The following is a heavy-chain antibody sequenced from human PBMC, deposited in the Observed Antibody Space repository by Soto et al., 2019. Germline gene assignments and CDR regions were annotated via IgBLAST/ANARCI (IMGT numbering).Heavy chain of an antibody. CDR2: ISAYNGNT. D-gene: IGHD3-16*01. CDR1: GYTFTSYG. CDR3: ARERGGNERGGY. Sequence: QVQLVQSGAEVKKPGASVKVSCKASGYTFTSYGISWVRQAPGQGLEWMGWISAYNGNTNYAQKLQGRVTMTTDTSTSTACMELRSLRSEDTGVYYCARERGGNERGGYWGQGTLVTVSS. J-gene: IGHJ4*02. V-gene: IGHV1-18*04.